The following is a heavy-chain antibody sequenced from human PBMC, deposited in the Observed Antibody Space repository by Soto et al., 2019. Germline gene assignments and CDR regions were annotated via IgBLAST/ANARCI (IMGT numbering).Heavy chain of an antibody. Sequence: GGSLRLSCAASGFTFSNYEMIWVRQAPGKGLEWISYISKSGSTLLYADSVKGRSTISRGDAQHSLYLQMNSLRAEDTAVYYCAGEAAYYFDHWGQGTLVTVSS. D-gene: IGHD2-15*01. CDR1: GFTFSNYE. CDR3: AGEAAYYFDH. V-gene: IGHV3-48*03. J-gene: IGHJ4*02. CDR2: ISKSGSTL.